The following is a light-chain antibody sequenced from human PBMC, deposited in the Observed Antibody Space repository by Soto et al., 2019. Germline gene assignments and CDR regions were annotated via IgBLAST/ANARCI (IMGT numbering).Light chain of an antibody. J-gene: IGKJ2*01. CDR1: QDISNN. Sequence: DIQMTQSPSSLSASVGDRVTITCQASQDISNNLNWYQQKPGKAPKLLIYDASNLETGVPSRFSGGGSGTDFTFTISSLQPEDIATHYCQQYDNLPGYTFGQGTKLEIK. V-gene: IGKV1-33*01. CDR2: DAS. CDR3: QQYDNLPGYT.